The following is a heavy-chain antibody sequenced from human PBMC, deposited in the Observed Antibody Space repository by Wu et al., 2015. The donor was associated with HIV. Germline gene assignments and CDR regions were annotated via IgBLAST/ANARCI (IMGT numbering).Heavy chain of an antibody. CDR1: GGTFSSYA. V-gene: IGHV1-69*13. Sequence: QVQLVQSGAEVKKPGSSVKVSCKASGGTFSSYAISWVRQAPGQGLEWMGKIIPIFGITNYAQNFQGRVTITADESTSTAYMELSSLRSEDTAVYYCARDSTVVAGASHAFDIWGHGTMVTGLF. D-gene: IGHD6-19*01. J-gene: IGHJ3*02. CDR3: ARDSTVVAGASHAFDI. CDR2: IIPIFGIT.